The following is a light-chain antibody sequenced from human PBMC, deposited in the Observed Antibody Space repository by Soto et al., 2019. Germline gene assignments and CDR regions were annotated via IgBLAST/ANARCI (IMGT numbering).Light chain of an antibody. CDR1: SSDVGGYNY. V-gene: IGLV2-14*01. CDR2: DVS. J-gene: IGLJ2*01. CDR3: SSYTSSSTRV. Sequence: QSALTQPASVSGSPGQSINISCTGTSSDVGGYNYVSWYQQHPGKAPKLMIYDVSNRPSGVSNRFSGSKSGNTASLTISGLLAEDEADYYCSSYTSSSTRVFGGGTKVTVL.